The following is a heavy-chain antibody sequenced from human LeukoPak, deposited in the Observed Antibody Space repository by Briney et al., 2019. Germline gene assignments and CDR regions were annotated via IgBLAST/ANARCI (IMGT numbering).Heavy chain of an antibody. J-gene: IGHJ4*02. V-gene: IGHV3-43*01. CDR3: ARDVIGYCSSTSCYGPFDY. D-gene: IGHD2-2*03. CDR2: ISWDGGST. Sequence: GGSLRLSCAASGFTFDDYTMHWVRQAPGKGLEWVPLISWDGGSTYYADSVKGRFTISRDNAKNSLYLQMNSLRAEDTAVYYCARDVIGYCSSTSCYGPFDYWGQGTLVTVSS. CDR1: GFTFDDYT.